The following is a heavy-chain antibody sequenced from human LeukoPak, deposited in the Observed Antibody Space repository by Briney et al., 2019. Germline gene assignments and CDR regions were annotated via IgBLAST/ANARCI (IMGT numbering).Heavy chain of an antibody. V-gene: IGHV3-7*01. J-gene: IGHJ1*01. CDR3: SRDLGTGRPHDL. CDR1: GFTFSNYW. CDR2: LNQYGNEK. D-gene: IGHD3/OR15-3a*01. Sequence: GGSLRLSCAASGFTFSNYWMTWVRQAPGKGLEWVANLNQYGNEKYYTDAVRGRFTISRDNAWNSLYLHMNSLRAEDTGVYYCSRDLGTGRPHDLWGQGTLVTVSS.